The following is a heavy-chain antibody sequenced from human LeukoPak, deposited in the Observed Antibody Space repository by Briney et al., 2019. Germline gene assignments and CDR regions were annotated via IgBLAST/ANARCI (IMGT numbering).Heavy chain of an antibody. CDR2: INHSGST. D-gene: IGHD3-16*01. V-gene: IGHV4-34*01. CDR3: ARRFWGASYYYYYYMDV. CDR1: GGSFSGYY. Sequence: SETLSLTCAVYGGSFSGYYWSWIRQPPGKGLEWIGEINHSGSTNYNPSLKSRVTISVDTSTNQFSLKLSSVTAADTAVYYCARRFWGASYYYYYYMDVWGKGTTVTISS. J-gene: IGHJ6*03.